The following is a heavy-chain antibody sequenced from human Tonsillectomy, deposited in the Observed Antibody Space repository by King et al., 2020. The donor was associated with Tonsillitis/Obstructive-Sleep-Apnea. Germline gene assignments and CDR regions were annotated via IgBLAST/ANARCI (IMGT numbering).Heavy chain of an antibody. CDR2: ISSSGSTR. CDR3: ATLPPGGSGWCSVHFDY. CDR1: GFSLSSYE. J-gene: IGHJ4*02. Sequence: GGGGGGGGGALGLSGAAAGFSLSSYEMKGVRQAPGKGLEGVSYISSSGSTRYYADSVKGRFTSSRDNAKNSLSLQMNSLRVEDTALYYCATLPPGGSGWCSVHFDYWGQGTLVTVSS. V-gene: IGHV3-48*03. D-gene: IGHD6-19*01.